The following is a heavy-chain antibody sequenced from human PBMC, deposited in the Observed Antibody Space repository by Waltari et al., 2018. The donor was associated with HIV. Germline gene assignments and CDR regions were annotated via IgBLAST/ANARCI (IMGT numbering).Heavy chain of an antibody. CDR1: GFTFSSYW. J-gene: IGHJ4*02. CDR2: IKQDGSEK. CDR3: ARGGFYGSGSKVN. Sequence: EVQLVESGGGLVQPGGSLRLSCAASGFTFSSYWMSWVRQAPGKGLEWVANIKQDGSEKYYVDSVNGRFTISRDNAENSLYLQIDSLRAEDTAVYYCARGGFYGSGSKVNWGQGTLVTVSS. V-gene: IGHV3-7*04. D-gene: IGHD3-10*01.